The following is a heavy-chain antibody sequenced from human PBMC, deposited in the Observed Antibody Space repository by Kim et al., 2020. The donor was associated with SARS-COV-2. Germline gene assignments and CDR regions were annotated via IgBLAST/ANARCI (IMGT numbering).Heavy chain of an antibody. V-gene: IGHV3-30*18. Sequence: GGSLRLSCAASGFTFSSYGMHWVRQAPGKGLEWVAVISYDGSNKYYADSVNGRFTISRDNSKNTLYLQMNSLRAEDTAVYYCAKAQWIQLWLGFDYWGQGTLVTVSS. CDR3: AKAQWIQLWLGFDY. CDR2: ISYDGSNK. J-gene: IGHJ4*02. D-gene: IGHD5-18*01. CDR1: GFTFSSYG.